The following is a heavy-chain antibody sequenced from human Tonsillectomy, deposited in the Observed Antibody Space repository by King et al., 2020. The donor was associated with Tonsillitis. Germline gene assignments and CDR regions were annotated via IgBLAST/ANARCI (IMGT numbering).Heavy chain of an antibody. V-gene: IGHV5-51*03. J-gene: IGHJ4*02. CDR3: ARLPLSFLDWTPLDY. CDR2: IYPGDSDT. D-gene: IGHD3/OR15-3a*01. Sequence: VQLVESGAEVKKTGESLTISCKTSGFTFTNYWIGWVRQMPGKGLEWMGIIYPGDSDTRYSPSFQGQVTISADKSISTAYLQLSSLKASDTAMYYCARLPLSFLDWTPLDYWGQGTLAT. CDR1: GFTFTNYW.